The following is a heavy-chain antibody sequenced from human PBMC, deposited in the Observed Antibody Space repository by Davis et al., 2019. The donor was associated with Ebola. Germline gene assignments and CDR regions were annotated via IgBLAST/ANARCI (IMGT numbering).Heavy chain of an antibody. D-gene: IGHD3-16*01. Sequence: MPSETLSLTCTVSGGSISSYYWSWIRQPPGKGLEWIGYVYHTGSTSYSPSLKSRVTISVDTSQNQFSLKLSSVTAADTAVYYCARHLGWFDPWGQGTLVTVSS. CDR3: ARHLGWFDP. CDR1: GGSISSYY. J-gene: IGHJ5*02. V-gene: IGHV4-59*08. CDR2: VYHTGST.